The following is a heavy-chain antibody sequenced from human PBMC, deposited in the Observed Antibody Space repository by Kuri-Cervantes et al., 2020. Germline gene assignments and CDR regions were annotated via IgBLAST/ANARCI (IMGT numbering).Heavy chain of an antibody. CDR1: GGTFSSHA. CDR3: ARVGEAVAGTFDY. Sequence: SVKVSCKASGGTFSSHAISWVRQAPGQGLEWMGGIIPIFGTANYAQKFQGRVTITTDESTSTAYMELRSLRSDDTAVYYCARVGEAVAGTFDYWGQGTLVTVSS. V-gene: IGHV1-69*05. D-gene: IGHD6-19*01. J-gene: IGHJ4*02. CDR2: IIPIFGTA.